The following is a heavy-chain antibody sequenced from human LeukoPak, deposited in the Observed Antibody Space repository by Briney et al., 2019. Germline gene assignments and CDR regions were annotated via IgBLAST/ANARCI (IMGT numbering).Heavy chain of an antibody. CDR2: INHSGST. Sequence: PSETLSLTCAVYGGSFSGYYWSWIRQPPGKGLEWIGEINHSGSTNYNPSLKSRVTISVDTSKNQFSLKLSSVTAADTAVYYCARGQRYSSGWYYFDYWGQGTLVTVSS. CDR3: ARGQRYSSGWYYFDY. D-gene: IGHD6-19*01. V-gene: IGHV4-34*01. CDR1: GGSFSGYY. J-gene: IGHJ4*02.